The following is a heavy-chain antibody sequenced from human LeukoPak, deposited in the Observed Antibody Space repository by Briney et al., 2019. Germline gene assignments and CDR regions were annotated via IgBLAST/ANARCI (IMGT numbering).Heavy chain of an antibody. CDR1: GGSISSSSYY. V-gene: IGHV4-39*01. D-gene: IGHD2-2*01. Sequence: SETLSLTCTVSGGSISSSSYYWGWIRQPPGKGLEWIGSIYYSGSTYYNPSLKSRVTISVDTSKNQFSLKLSSVTAADTAVYYCATTGRWGYCSSTSCPLFDYWGQGTLVTVSS. CDR3: ATTGRWGYCSSTSCPLFDY. CDR2: IYYSGST. J-gene: IGHJ4*02.